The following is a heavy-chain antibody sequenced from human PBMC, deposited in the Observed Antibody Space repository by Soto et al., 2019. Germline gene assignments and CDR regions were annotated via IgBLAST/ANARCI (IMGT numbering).Heavy chain of an antibody. CDR3: VSSPNYDFWRDGGRHFYFDY. J-gene: IGHJ4*02. V-gene: IGHV4-4*02. CDR2: IYHGGTT. Sequence: QVQLQESGPGLVKPSGTLSLTCAVSGGSISSSYWWNWVRQTPRGGLEWIGKIYHGGTTNYNPSLKNRVTISVDKSKNQFSLKLTSVTAADTAVYYCVSSPNYDFWRDGGRHFYFDYWGRGILATVSS. CDR1: GGSISSSYW. D-gene: IGHD3-3*01.